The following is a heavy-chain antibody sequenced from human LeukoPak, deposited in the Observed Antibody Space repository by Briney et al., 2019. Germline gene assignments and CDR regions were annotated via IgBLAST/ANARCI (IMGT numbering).Heavy chain of an antibody. CDR1: GGSISSGSYY. CDR3: AREADYSNYVRVYYFDY. D-gene: IGHD4-11*01. J-gene: IGHJ4*02. V-gene: IGHV4-61*02. Sequence: SQTLSLTCTVSGGSISSGSYYWSWIRQPAGKGLEWIGRIYTSGSTNYNPSLKSRVTISVDTSKNQFSLKLSSVTAADTAVYYCAREADYSNYVRVYYFDYWGQGTLVTVSS. CDR2: IYTSGST.